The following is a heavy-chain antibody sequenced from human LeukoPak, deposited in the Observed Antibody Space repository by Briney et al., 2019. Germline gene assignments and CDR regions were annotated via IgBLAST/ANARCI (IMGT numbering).Heavy chain of an antibody. CDR2: ISYDGSNK. D-gene: IGHD3-10*01. J-gene: IGHJ4*02. V-gene: IGHV3-30-3*01. CDR1: GFTFSSYA. Sequence: PGGSLILSCVGSGFTFSSYAVHWVRQAPGKGLEWVAVISYDGSNKHYADSVKGRFTISRDNSKNTLYLEMNSLRAEDTAVYYCARDPTQDGSGSYPSDYWGQGTLVTVSS. CDR3: ARDPTQDGSGSYPSDY.